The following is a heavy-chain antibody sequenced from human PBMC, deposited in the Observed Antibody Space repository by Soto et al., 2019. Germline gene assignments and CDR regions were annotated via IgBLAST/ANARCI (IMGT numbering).Heavy chain of an antibody. CDR1: GFTFSSYG. Sequence: GGSLRLSCAASGFTFSSYGMHWVRQAPGKGLEWVAVISYDGSNKYYADSVKGRFTISRDNSKNTLYLQMNSLRAEDTAVYYCAKGFVCFIRGYYYSYIVYWCQGTLVTVFS. CDR2: ISYDGSNK. V-gene: IGHV3-30*18. J-gene: IGHJ4*02. D-gene: IGHD3-22*01. CDR3: AKGFVCFIRGYYYSYIVY.